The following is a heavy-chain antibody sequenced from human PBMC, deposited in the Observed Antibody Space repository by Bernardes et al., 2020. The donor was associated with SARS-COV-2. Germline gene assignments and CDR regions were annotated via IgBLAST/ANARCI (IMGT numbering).Heavy chain of an antibody. Sequence: GESLKISCQGSGYSFSTSWIAWVRQKPGKGLDWMGIIYPGDSDTTYSPTFQGQVTISADKSINTAYLQWSGLKASDTAVYYCARHYALGGWFFDLWGRGTLVTVSS. CDR2: IYPGDSDT. CDR3: ARHYALGGWFFDL. J-gene: IGHJ2*01. V-gene: IGHV5-51*01. CDR1: GYSFSTSW. D-gene: IGHD1-26*01.